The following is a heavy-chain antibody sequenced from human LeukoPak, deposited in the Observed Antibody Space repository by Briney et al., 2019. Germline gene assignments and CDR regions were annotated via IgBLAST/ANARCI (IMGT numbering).Heavy chain of an antibody. D-gene: IGHD5-18*01. CDR3: ARDRSGYSRSHYYYYMDV. CDR2: IYTRGST. V-gene: IGHV4-4*07. J-gene: IGHJ6*03. CDR1: GGSISSYY. Sequence: SETLSLTCTVSGGSISSYYWSWIRQPAGKGLEWIGRIYTRGSTNYNPSLKSRVTMSVDTSKNQFSLKLSSVTAADTAVYYCARDRSGYSRSHYYYYMDVWGKGTTVTISS.